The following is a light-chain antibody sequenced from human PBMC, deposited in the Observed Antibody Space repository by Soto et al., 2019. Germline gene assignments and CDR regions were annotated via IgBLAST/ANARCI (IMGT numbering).Light chain of an antibody. J-gene: IGKJ4*01. Sequence: DIQMTQPPSALASFRGGRVISTCRASQSISSWLAWYQQRPGKVPKRLIYAASSLQSGVPSRFSGSGSGTEFTLTFSSLQPEDLATYSCLQHNSYPLAFGGGTKVDIK. CDR3: LQHNSYPLA. CDR1: QSISSW. V-gene: IGKV1-5*01. CDR2: AAS.